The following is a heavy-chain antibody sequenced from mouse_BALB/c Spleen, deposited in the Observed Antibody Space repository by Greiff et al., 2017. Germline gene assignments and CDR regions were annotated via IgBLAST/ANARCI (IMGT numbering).Heavy chain of an antibody. J-gene: IGHJ2*01. CDR1: GFTFSSYT. V-gene: IGHV5-6-4*01. CDR2: ISSGGSYT. D-gene: IGHD1-1*01. CDR3: TRSFITTVVAPGY. Sequence: EVKLVESGGGLVKPGGSLKLSCAASGFTFSSYTMSWVRQTPEKRLEWVATISSGGSYTYYPDSVKGRFTISRDNAKNTLYLQMSSLKSEDTAMYYCTRSFITTVVAPGYWGQGTTLTVSS.